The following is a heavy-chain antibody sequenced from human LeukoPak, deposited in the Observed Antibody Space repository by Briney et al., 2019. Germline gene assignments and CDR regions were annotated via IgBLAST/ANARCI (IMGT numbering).Heavy chain of an antibody. D-gene: IGHD3-3*01. CDR1: GGSISSYY. CDR3: VRGGVHVYYYGMDV. J-gene: IGHJ6*02. CDR2: IYYSGST. Sequence: SETLSLTCTVSGGSISSYYWSWIRQPPGKGLEWIGYIYYSGSTNYNPSLKSRVTISVDTSKNQFSLKLSSVTAADTAVYYCVRGGVHVYYYGMDVWGQGTTVTVSS. V-gene: IGHV4-59*01.